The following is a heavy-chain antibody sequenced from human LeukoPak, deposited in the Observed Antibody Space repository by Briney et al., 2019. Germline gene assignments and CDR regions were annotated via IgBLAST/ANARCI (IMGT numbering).Heavy chain of an antibody. CDR2: ISAYNGNT. J-gene: IGHJ5*02. D-gene: IGHD3-22*01. CDR1: GYTFTSYG. V-gene: IGHV1-18*01. CDR3: ARDHQKSYYYDSSGYSDWFDP. Sequence: ASVKVSCKASGYTFTSYGISWVRQAPGQGLEWMGWISAYNGNTNYAQKLQGRVTMTTDTSTSTAYMELSSLRSEDTAVYYCARDHQKSYYYDSSGYSDWFDPWGQGTLVTVSS.